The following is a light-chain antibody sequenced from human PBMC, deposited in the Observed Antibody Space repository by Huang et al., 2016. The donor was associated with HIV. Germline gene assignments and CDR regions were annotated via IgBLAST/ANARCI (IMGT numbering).Light chain of an antibody. V-gene: IGKV4-1*01. J-gene: IGKJ1*01. Sequence: DIVMTQSPASLAVSPGERATINCKSSQSVLYRLSKKTYLACCTQKPGRPPKLLIYWATTRESGFRDRFSGSGSGTDFTLTINNLQAEDVAVYFCLQYYSVPQTFGHGTKVEI. CDR3: LQYYSVPQT. CDR1: QSVLYRLSKKTY. CDR2: WAT.